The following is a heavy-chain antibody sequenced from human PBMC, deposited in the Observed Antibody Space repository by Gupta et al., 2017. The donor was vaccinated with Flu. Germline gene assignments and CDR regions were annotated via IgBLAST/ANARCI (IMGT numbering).Heavy chain of an antibody. V-gene: IGHV4-34*01. CDR2: INHSGST. J-gene: IGHJ5*02. CDR1: GGSFSGYY. CDR3: ARYRAAKMGTWGVPAARYRWFDP. Sequence: QVQLPQWGAGLLTPSETLSLTCAVYGGSFSGYYWSWIRQPPGKGLEWIGEINHSGSTNYNPSLKSRVTISVDTSKNQFSLKLSSVTAADTAVYYCARYRAAKMGTWGVPAARYRWFDPWGQGTLVTVSS. D-gene: IGHD2-2*01.